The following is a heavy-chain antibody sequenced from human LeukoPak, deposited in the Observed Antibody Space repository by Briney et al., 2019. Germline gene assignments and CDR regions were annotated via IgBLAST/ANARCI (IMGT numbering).Heavy chain of an antibody. D-gene: IGHD2-21*01. J-gene: IGHJ6*02. V-gene: IGHV3-9*01. CDR1: GFDFDDYG. CDR2: INFIGDST. Sequence: PGGSLTLSCVVSGFDFDDYGMHWVRQPPGKGLEWVSAINFIGDSTDYADSVKGRFTISRDDAKNSLFLEMSSLRPEDTALYYCAKHLRATNTYYFYGLDVWGQGTTVTISS. CDR3: AKHLRATNTYYFYGLDV.